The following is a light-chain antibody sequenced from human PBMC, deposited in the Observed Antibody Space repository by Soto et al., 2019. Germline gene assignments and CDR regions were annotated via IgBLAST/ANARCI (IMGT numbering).Light chain of an antibody. CDR3: QQRSDWPLT. CDR2: DAS. V-gene: IGKV3-11*01. J-gene: IGKJ3*01. CDR1: QSVSSY. Sequence: EIVLTQSPATLSLSPGERATLSCRASQSVSSYLAWYQQKPGQAPRLLIYDASNMAADIPARFSGSGSGTDFTLTISSLEPEDFAVYYCQQRSDWPLTFGPGTKVDIK.